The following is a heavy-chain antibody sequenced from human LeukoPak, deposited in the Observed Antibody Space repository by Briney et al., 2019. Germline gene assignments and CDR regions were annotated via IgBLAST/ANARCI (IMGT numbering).Heavy chain of an antibody. Sequence: GASVKVSCKASGGTFSSYAISWVRQAPGQGLEWMGGIIPIFGTANYAQKFQGRVTITADESTSTAYMELSSLRSEDTAVYYCARDNGVAGGTGFDPWGQETLVTVSS. CDR3: ARDNGVAGGTGFDP. CDR1: GGTFSSYA. CDR2: IIPIFGTA. D-gene: IGHD1-14*01. J-gene: IGHJ5*02. V-gene: IGHV1-69*13.